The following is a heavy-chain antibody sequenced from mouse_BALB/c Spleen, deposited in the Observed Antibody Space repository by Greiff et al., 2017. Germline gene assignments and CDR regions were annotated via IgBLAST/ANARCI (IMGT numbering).Heavy chain of an antibody. CDR1: GFTFSSYA. CDR3: AREGDSSGYGGLDY. V-gene: IGHV5-9-4*01. CDR2: ISSGGSYT. J-gene: IGHJ4*01. D-gene: IGHD3-2*01. Sequence: DVHLVESGGGLVKPGGSLKLSCAASGFTFSSYAMSWVRQSPEKRLEWVAEISSGGSYTYYPDTVTGRFTISRDNAKNTLYLEMSSLRSEDTAMYYCAREGDSSGYGGLDYWGQGTSVTVSS.